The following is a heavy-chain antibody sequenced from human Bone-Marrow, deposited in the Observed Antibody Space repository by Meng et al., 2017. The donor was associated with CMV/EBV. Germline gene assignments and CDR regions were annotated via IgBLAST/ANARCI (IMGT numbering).Heavy chain of an antibody. V-gene: IGHV3-23*01. CDR3: ARDATGSGYYYYGMDV. Sequence: GESLKISCAASGFTFSSYAMSWVRQAPGKGLEWVSAISDNGGSTYYADSVKGRFTISRDNAKNSLYLQMNSLRAEDTALYHCARDATGSGYYYYGMDVWGQGTTVTVSS. J-gene: IGHJ6*02. CDR2: ISDNGGST. D-gene: IGHD3-10*01. CDR1: GFTFSSYA.